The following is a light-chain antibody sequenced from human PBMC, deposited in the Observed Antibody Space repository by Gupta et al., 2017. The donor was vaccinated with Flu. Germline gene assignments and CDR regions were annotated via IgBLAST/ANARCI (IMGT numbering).Light chain of an antibody. CDR2: DDS. V-gene: IGLV3-21*02. J-gene: IGLJ2*01. CDR1: NTGSRS. CDR3: QVGDRSSDDVV. Sequence: SYVLTQPPSLSVAPGQTARITSGGNNTGSRSVHWYQQKPGEAPVLIVYDDSDRPSGSPERISGSNSENTATLTISRVEAGDEDDYYCQVGDRSSDDVVVGGGNKLTVL.